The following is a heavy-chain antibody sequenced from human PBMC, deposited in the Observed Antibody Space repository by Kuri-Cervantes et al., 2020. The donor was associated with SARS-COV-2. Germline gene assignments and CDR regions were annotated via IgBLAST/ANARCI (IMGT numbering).Heavy chain of an antibody. V-gene: IGHV3-7*03. D-gene: IGHD5-24*01. CDR3: ARVRRDGYNYLGY. CDR1: GFTFSSYW. Sequence: ESLKISCAASGFTFSSYWMSWVRQAPGKGLEWVANIKQDGSEKYYVDSVKGRFTISRDNAKNSLYLQMNSLRAEDTAVYYCARVRRDGYNYLGYWGQGTLVTVSS. J-gene: IGHJ4*02. CDR2: IKQDGSEK.